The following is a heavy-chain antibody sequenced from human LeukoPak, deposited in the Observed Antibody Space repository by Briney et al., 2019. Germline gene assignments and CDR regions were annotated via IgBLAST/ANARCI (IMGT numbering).Heavy chain of an antibody. D-gene: IGHD2-2*01. V-gene: IGHV4-61*02. CDR2: IYTSGDT. CDR1: GASISRGSYY. J-gene: IGHJ6*03. CDR3: ARESCNGASCFRAEGFYYFYVDV. Sequence: SQTLSLTCSVSGASISRGSYYWSWIRQPAGKGLEWIGRIYTSGDTNYNPSLESRVTISVDTSQNQLSLRLTSVTVADTAIYYCARESCNGASCFRAEGFYYFYVDVWGKGTTVTVSS.